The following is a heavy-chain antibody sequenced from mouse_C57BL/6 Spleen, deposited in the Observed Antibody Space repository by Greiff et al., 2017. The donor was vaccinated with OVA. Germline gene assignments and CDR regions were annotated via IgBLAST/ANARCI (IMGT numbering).Heavy chain of an antibody. CDR2: IDPSDSYT. J-gene: IGHJ1*03. V-gene: IGHV1-50*01. Sequence: VQLQQPGAELVKPGASVKLSCKASGYTFTSYWMQWVKQRPGQGLEWIGEIDPSDSYTNYNQKFKGKATLTVDTSSSTAYMQLSSLTSEDSAVYYCARQGSPSWYFDVWGTGTTVTVSS. CDR3: ARQGSPSWYFDV. CDR1: GYTFTSYW. D-gene: IGHD1-1*01.